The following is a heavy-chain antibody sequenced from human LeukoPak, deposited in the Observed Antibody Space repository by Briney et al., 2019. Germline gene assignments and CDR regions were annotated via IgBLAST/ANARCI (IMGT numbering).Heavy chain of an antibody. Sequence: ASVKVSCKASGGTFSSYAISWVRQAPGQGLEWMGIINPSGGSTSYAQKFQGRVTMTRDTSTSTVYMELSSLRSEDTAVYYCAREVVDTAMSDAFDIWGQGTMVTVSS. D-gene: IGHD5-18*01. CDR1: GGTFSSYA. J-gene: IGHJ3*02. CDR2: INPSGGST. V-gene: IGHV1-46*01. CDR3: AREVVDTAMSDAFDI.